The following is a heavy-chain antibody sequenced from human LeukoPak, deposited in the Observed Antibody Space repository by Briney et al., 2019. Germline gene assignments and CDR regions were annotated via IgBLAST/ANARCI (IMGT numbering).Heavy chain of an antibody. J-gene: IGHJ4*02. CDR2: ISSSSSYI. CDR1: GFTFSSYS. Sequence: PGGSLRLSCAASGFTFSSYSMNWVRQAPGKGLEWVSSISSSSSYIYYADSVKGRFTISRDNAKNSLYLHMNSLRAEDTAVYYCAREDGDYGEYYFDYWGQGTLVTVSS. V-gene: IGHV3-21*01. CDR3: AREDGDYGEYYFDY. D-gene: IGHD4-17*01.